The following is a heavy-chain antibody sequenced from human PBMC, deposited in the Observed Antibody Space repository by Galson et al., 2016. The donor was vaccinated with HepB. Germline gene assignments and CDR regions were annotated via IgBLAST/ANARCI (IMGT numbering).Heavy chain of an antibody. D-gene: IGHD6-19*01. CDR3: ARVRCSSGCKLPFY. V-gene: IGHV3-21*01. Sequence: SLRLSCAASGFTFSGYSMIWVRQAPGKGLAWVSSITSSSSYIYYADSVKGRFTISRDNAKNSLYLQMNSLRAEDTAVYYCARVRCSSGCKLPFYWGQGTLVTVSS. J-gene: IGHJ4*02. CDR1: GFTFSGYS. CDR2: ITSSSSYI.